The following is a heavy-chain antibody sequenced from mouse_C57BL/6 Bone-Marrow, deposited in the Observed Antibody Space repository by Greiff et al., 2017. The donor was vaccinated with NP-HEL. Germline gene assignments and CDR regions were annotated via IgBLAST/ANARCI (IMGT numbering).Heavy chain of an antibody. Sequence: QVQLKESGAELVRPGTSVKVSCKASGYAFTNYLIEWVKQRPGQGLEWIGVINPGSGGTNYNEKFKGKATLTADKSSSTAYMQLSSLTSEDSAVYVCARSGKSPRAMDYRGQGTSVTVSS. D-gene: IGHD2-10*02. CDR3: ARSGKSPRAMDY. CDR1: GYAFTNYL. J-gene: IGHJ4*01. CDR2: INPGSGGT. V-gene: IGHV1-54*01.